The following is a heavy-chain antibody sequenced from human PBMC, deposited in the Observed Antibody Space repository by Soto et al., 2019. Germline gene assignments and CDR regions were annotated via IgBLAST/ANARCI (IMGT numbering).Heavy chain of an antibody. V-gene: IGHV4-34*01. J-gene: IGHJ3*02. CDR3: ASKFGELLADALDI. CDR1: GGSFSGYI. Sequence: PSETLSLTCDVYGGSFSGYIWTWIRQTPGKGLQWIGQINHSGSANYNPSLKSRVTISVDRSKNQFSRKLSSVTAADTAVYYCASKFGELLADALDIWGQGTVVTVSS. CDR2: INHSGSA. D-gene: IGHD3-10*01.